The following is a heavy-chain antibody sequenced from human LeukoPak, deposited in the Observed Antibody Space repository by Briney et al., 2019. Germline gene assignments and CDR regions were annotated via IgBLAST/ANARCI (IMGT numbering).Heavy chain of an antibody. D-gene: IGHD3-16*01. CDR1: GGSFSGYY. J-gene: IGHJ4*02. Sequence: SETLSLTCAVYGGSFSGYYWSWIRQPPGKGLEWIGEINHSGSTNYNPSLKSRVTISVDTSKNQFSLTLSSVTAADTAVYYCARVRSYSLYFDYWGQGTLDTVSS. CDR3: ARVRSYSLYFDY. V-gene: IGHV4-34*01. CDR2: INHSGST.